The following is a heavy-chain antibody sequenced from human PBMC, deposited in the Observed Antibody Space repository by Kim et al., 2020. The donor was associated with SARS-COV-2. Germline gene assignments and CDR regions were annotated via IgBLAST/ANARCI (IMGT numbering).Heavy chain of an antibody. CDR1: GYSFTSYW. CDR3: ARRTAYYYGSGSFTNAFDI. Sequence: GESLKISCKGSGYSFTSYWIGWVRQMPGKGLEWMGIIYPGDSDTSYSPSFQGQVTISADKSISTAYLQWSSLKASDTAMYYCARRTAYYYGSGSFTNAFDIWGQVTMVTVSS. CDR2: IYPGDSDT. D-gene: IGHD3-10*01. J-gene: IGHJ3*02. V-gene: IGHV5-51*01.